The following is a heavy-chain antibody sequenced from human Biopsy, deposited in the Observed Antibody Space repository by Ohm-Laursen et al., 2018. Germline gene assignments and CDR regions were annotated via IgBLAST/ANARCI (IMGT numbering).Heavy chain of an antibody. D-gene: IGHD3-22*01. CDR2: IASSGGTT. CDR1: GFHFSDYY. J-gene: IGHJ4*02. Sequence: SLRLSCAASGFHFSDYYMSWIRQAPGKGLEWISYIASSGGTTYYVDSVKGRFTISRDNAEKSLYLQMNSLRAEDTAVYYCARDTPETYGYDNDDNSPFPRRYIDYWGQGTLVTVSS. CDR3: ARDTPETYGYDNDDNSPFPRRYIDY. V-gene: IGHV3-11*01.